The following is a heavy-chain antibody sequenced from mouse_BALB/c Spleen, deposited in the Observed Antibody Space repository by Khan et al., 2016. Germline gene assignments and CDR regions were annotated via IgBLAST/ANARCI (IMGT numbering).Heavy chain of an antibody. J-gene: IGHJ1*01. V-gene: IGHV4-1*02. CDR2: INPDSSTI. Sequence: VKLLESGGGLVQPGGSLKLSCAASGFDFSRYWMSWVRQAPGKGLEWIGEINPDSSTINYTPSLKDKFIISRDNAKNTLYLKMSKVRSEDPALYYCAITFWYFDVCGALTTVTVSS. CDR3: AITFWYFDV. D-gene: IGHD2-4*01. CDR1: GFDFSRYW.